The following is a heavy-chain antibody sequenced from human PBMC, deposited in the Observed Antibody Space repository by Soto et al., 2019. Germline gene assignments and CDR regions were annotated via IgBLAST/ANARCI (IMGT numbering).Heavy chain of an antibody. D-gene: IGHD3-16*01. J-gene: IGHJ5*02. Sequence: ETLSLTCAVYGGLLSESYWTWIRQPPGKGLEWIGEINHVGGTNYNPSLKSRVTMSVDTSQNQFSLRLISVTAADTAMYFCVRIRYQLPSSVLWLDPWGQGTPVTVYS. CDR3: VRIRYQLPSSVLWLDP. CDR2: INHVGGT. CDR1: GGLLSESY. V-gene: IGHV4-34*01.